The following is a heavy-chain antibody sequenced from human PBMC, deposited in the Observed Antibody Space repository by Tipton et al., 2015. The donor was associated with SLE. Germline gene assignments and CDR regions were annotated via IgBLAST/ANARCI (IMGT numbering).Heavy chain of an antibody. Sequence: TLSLTCTVSGGSIGSFYWTWIRQSPEKGLEWIAYVHYSGSTSYNPSLKSRVTVSIDTSKNQFSVKLTSVTAADTAVYYCARVVAAAGTAFDIWGQGTMVTVSS. CDR2: VHYSGST. D-gene: IGHD6-13*01. V-gene: IGHV4-59*13. CDR1: GGSIGSFY. J-gene: IGHJ3*02. CDR3: ARVVAAAGTAFDI.